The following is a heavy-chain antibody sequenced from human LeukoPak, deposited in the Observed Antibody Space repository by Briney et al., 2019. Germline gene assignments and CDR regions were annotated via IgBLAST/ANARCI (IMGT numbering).Heavy chain of an antibody. Sequence: PSETLSLTCTVSGGSISSYYWSWIRQPPGKGLEWIGYIYYSGSTNYNPSLKSRVTISVDTSKNQFSLKLSSVTAADTAVYYCARGGSSTSHSRYYYYYMDVWGKGTTVTVSS. CDR2: IYYSGST. J-gene: IGHJ6*03. D-gene: IGHD2-2*01. CDR1: GGSISSYY. V-gene: IGHV4-59*08. CDR3: ARGGSSTSHSRYYYYYMDV.